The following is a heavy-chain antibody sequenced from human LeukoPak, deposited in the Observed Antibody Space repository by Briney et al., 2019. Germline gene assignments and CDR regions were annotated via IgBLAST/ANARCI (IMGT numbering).Heavy chain of an antibody. V-gene: IGHV3-49*03. J-gene: IGHJ4*02. CDR3: TRDLTPYYYDSSGYYHSDY. Sequence: GGSLRLSCTASGFTFGDYAMSWFRQAPGRGLEWVGFIRSKAYGGTTEYAASVKGRFTISRDDSKSIAYLQMNSLKTEDTAVYYCTRDLTPYYYDSSGYYHSDYWGQGTLVTVSS. CDR1: GFTFGDYA. CDR2: IRSKAYGGTT. D-gene: IGHD3-22*01.